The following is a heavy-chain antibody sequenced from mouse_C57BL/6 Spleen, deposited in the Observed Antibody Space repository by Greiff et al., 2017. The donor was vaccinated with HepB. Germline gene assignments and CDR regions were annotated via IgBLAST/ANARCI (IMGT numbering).Heavy chain of an antibody. CDR3: ARKSPYYFDY. V-gene: IGHV1-20*01. J-gene: IGHJ2*01. CDR1: GYSFTGYF. Sequence: EVMLVESGPELVKPGDSVKISCKASGYSFTGYFMNWVMQSHGKSLEWIGRINPYNGDTFYNQKFKGKATLTVDKSSSTAHMELRSLTSEDSAVYYCARKSPYYFDYWGQGTTLTVSS. CDR2: INPYNGDT.